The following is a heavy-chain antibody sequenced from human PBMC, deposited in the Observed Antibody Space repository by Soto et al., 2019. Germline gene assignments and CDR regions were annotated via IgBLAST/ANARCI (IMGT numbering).Heavy chain of an antibody. CDR1: GGSISSSNW. Sequence: QVQLQGSGPGLVKPSGTLSLTCAVSGGSISSSNWWSWVRQPPGKGLEWIGEIYHTGSTTYNPSLHSRVTISVDKSKNQFYLELSSVTAADTAVYYCARDSGGGADYWGQGTLVTVSS. CDR2: IYHTGST. D-gene: IGHD2-21*01. V-gene: IGHV4-4*02. CDR3: ARDSGGGADY. J-gene: IGHJ4*02.